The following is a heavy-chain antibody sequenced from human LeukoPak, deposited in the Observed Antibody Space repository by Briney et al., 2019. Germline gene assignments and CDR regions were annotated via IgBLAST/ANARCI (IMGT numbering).Heavy chain of an antibody. V-gene: IGHV4-39*07. CDR2: IYYSGST. CDR3: ARDGTAAAGKLNWFDP. CDR1: GGSMSSSSYY. Sequence: PSETLSLTCTVSGGSMSSSSYYWGWIRQPPGKGLEWIGSIYYSGSTYYNPSLKSRVTISVDTSKNQFSLKLSSVTAADTAVYYCARDGTAAAGKLNWFDPWGQGTLVTVSS. J-gene: IGHJ5*02. D-gene: IGHD6-13*01.